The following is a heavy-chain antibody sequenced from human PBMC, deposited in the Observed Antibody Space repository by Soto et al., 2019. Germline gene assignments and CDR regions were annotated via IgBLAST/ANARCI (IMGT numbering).Heavy chain of an antibody. V-gene: IGHV1-46*01. CDR3: AREPPGARAGFDY. J-gene: IGHJ4*01. Sequence: QVQLVQSGAEVEKPGASVKVSCKASGYIFTTYYIHWVRQAPGEGLEWMGMINIQNGDTNRPQKFRDRVTMTRDTSTSTVYMEWTSLRSEDTAVYFCAREPPGARAGFDYWGHGTLVTVSS. CDR1: GYIFTTYY. CDR2: INIQNGDT. D-gene: IGHD6-13*01.